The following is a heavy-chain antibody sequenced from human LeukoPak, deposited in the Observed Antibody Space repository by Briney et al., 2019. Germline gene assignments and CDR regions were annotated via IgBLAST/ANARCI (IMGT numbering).Heavy chain of an antibody. J-gene: IGHJ4*02. CDR1: GFTFSSYS. V-gene: IGHV3-15*01. CDR3: TTGEMATSFDY. CDR2: IKRKTDGGTT. D-gene: IGHD5-24*01. Sequence: GGSLRLSCAASGFTFSSYSMNWVRQAPGKGLEWVGRIKRKTDGGTTDYAAPVKGRFTISRDESKNTLYLQMNSLKIEDTAVYYCTTGEMATSFDYWGQGTLVTVSS.